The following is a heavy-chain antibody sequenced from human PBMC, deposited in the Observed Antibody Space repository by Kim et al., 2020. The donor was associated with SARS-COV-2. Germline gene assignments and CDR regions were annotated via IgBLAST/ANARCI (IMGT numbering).Heavy chain of an antibody. CDR3: AREAVAGSFDY. J-gene: IGHJ4*02. V-gene: IGHV1-3*01. D-gene: IGHD6-19*01. CDR2: NR. Sequence: NRRHSQKFQARVSSTRDTSATTAYLELSGLRAEDTAVYYCAREAVAGSFDYWGQGTLVTVSS.